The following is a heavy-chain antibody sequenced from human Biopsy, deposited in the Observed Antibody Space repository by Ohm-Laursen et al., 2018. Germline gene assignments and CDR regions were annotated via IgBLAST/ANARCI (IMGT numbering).Heavy chain of an antibody. CDR1: GYSFTSYY. V-gene: IGHV1-46*01. CDR2: INPSGSTT. CDR3: ARNTGWYGDLYYFDY. D-gene: IGHD6-19*01. J-gene: IGHJ4*02. Sequence: SVKVSCKASGYSFTSYYMHWVRQAPGQGLEWMGMINPSGSTTSYPQIFQGRVNMTRDTSKSTVYMELSSLRSADTAVYFCARNTGWYGDLYYFDYWGQGTLVTVSS.